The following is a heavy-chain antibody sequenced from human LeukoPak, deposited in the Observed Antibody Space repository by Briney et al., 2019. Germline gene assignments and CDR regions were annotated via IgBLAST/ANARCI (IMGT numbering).Heavy chain of an antibody. CDR3: ARLYGDYGTYYYYYGMDV. Sequence: PGGSLRLSCAASGFTASSNYMSWVRQAPGKGLEWVSVIYSGGSTYYADSVKGRFTISRDNSKNTLYLQMNSLRAEDTAVYYCARLYGDYGTYYYYYGMDVWGQGTTVTVSS. J-gene: IGHJ6*02. CDR2: IYSGGST. V-gene: IGHV3-66*02. CDR1: GFTASSNY. D-gene: IGHD4-17*01.